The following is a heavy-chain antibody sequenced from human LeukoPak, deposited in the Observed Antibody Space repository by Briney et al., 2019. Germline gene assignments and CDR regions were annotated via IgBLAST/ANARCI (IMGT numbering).Heavy chain of an antibody. CDR1: GRSISSHD. D-gene: IGHD3-9*01. CDR2: IYYSGST. V-gene: IGHV4-59*11. CDR3: ARAVADYDILTGYFTFDI. Sequence: SETLSLTCTVSGRSISSHDWSWIRQPPGKGLEWIGYIYYSGSTNYNPSLKSRVTLSVDTSKNQFSLKLSSVTAADTAVCYCARAVADYDILTGYFTFDIWGQGTMVTVSS. J-gene: IGHJ3*02.